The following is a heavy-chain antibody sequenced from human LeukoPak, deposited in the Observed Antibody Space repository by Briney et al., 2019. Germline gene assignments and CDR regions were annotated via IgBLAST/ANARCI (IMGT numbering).Heavy chain of an antibody. J-gene: IGHJ4*02. D-gene: IGHD2-21*02. V-gene: IGHV4-4*07. CDR2: IYTSGST. Sequence: SETLSLTCTVSGGSISSYYWSWIWQPAGKGLEWIGRIYTSGSTNYNPSLKSRVTMSVDTSKNQFSLKLSSVTAADTAVYYCARNGFVVVTAIDYWGQGTLVTVSS. CDR3: ARNGFVVVTAIDY. CDR1: GGSISSYY.